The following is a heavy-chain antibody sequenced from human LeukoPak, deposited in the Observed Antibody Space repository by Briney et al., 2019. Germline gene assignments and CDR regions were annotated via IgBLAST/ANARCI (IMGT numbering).Heavy chain of an antibody. V-gene: IGHV4-4*07. J-gene: IGHJ4*02. Sequence: PSETLSLTCTVSGGSISSYYWSWIRQPAGKGLEWIGRIYTSGSTNYNPSLKSRVTMSVDTSKNQFSLKLSSVTAADTAVYYCARGGDYYVSGSYLRFWGQGTLVTVSS. CDR3: ARGGDYYVSGSYLRF. D-gene: IGHD3-10*01. CDR1: GGSISSYY. CDR2: IYTSGST.